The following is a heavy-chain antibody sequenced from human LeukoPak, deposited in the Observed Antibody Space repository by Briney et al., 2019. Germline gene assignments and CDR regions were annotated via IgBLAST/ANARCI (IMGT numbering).Heavy chain of an antibody. V-gene: IGHV4-39*07. CDR1: GGSISSSSYY. Sequence: PSETLSLTCTVSGGSISSSSYYWGWIRQPPGKGLEWIGSIYYSGSTYYNPSLKSRVTISVDTSKNQFSLKLSSVTAADTAVYYCARRAVGATTGFDYWGQGTLVTVSS. CDR2: IYYSGST. D-gene: IGHD1-26*01. J-gene: IGHJ4*02. CDR3: ARRAVGATTGFDY.